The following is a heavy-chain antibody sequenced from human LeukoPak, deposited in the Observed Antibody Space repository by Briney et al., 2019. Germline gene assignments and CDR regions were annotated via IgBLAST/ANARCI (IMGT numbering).Heavy chain of an antibody. CDR2: IYTSGST. V-gene: IGHV4-61*02. Sequence: SQTLSLTCTVSGCSISSGSYYWGWPRQPAGRGLEWIGRIYTSGSTNYNPSLKSRVTISVDTSKNQFSLKLSSVTAADTAVYYCARMVYSSGWYADYWGQGTLVTVSS. J-gene: IGHJ4*02. CDR1: GCSISSGSYY. D-gene: IGHD6-19*01. CDR3: ARMVYSSGWYADY.